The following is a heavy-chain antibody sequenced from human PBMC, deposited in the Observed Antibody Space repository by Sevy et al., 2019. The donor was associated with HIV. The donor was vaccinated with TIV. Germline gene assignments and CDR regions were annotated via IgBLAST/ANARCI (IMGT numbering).Heavy chain of an antibody. CDR3: ANPTGTTYYYYMDV. V-gene: IGHV3-23*01. CDR2: ISGSGGST. J-gene: IGHJ6*03. CDR1: GFTFSSYA. D-gene: IGHD1-1*01. Sequence: GGSLRLSCAASGFTFSSYAMSWVRQAPGKGLEWVSAISGSGGSTYYADPVKGRFTISRDNSKNTLYLQMNSLRAEDTAVYYCANPTGTTYYYYMDVWGKGTPVTVSS.